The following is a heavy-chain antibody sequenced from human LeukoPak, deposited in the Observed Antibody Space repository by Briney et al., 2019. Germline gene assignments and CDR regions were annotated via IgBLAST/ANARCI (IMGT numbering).Heavy chain of an antibody. CDR3: AREMNYDDYRTSDY. CDR1: GYTFTDYY. CDR2: INSNSGGT. V-gene: IGHV1-2*02. J-gene: IGHJ4*02. Sequence: GASVKVSRKASGYTFTDYYMHWVRQAPGQGFEWMGRINSNSGGTNYAQNFQGRVTMTRDTSISTVYMELISLRSDDTAVYYCAREMNYDDYRTSDYWGQGTLVTVSS. D-gene: IGHD4-17*01.